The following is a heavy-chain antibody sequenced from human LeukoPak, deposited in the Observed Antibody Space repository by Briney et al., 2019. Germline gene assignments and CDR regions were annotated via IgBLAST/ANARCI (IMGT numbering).Heavy chain of an antibody. D-gene: IGHD4-17*01. CDR1: GFTFSDYY. Sequence: GGSLRLSCAASGFTFSDYYMSWIRQAPGKGLEWVSSISSSSSYIYYADSVKGRFTISRDNAKNSLYLQMNSLRAEDTAVYYCARWASVTGDAFDIWGQGTMVTVSS. CDR2: ISSSSSYI. V-gene: IGHV3-11*06. J-gene: IGHJ3*02. CDR3: ARWASVTGDAFDI.